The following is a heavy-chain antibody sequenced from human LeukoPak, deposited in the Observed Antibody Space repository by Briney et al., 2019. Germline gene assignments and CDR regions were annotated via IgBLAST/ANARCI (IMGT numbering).Heavy chain of an antibody. Sequence: GESLKISCKGSGYTFTNYWIGWVRQMPEKGLELMGIIYPDDSDTRYRPSFQGQVTISADKSISTAYLQWTSLKASDTAMYYCAREGRSGYYDSSGYYAATTVIPFDIWGQGTMVTVSS. CDR2: IYPDDSDT. V-gene: IGHV5-51*01. J-gene: IGHJ3*02. CDR1: GYTFTNYW. D-gene: IGHD3-22*01. CDR3: AREGRSGYYDSSGYYAATTVIPFDI.